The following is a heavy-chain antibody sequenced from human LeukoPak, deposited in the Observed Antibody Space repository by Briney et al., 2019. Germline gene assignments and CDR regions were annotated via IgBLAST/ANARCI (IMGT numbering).Heavy chain of an antibody. Sequence: GGSLGLSCAASRFTFSSHSMNWVRQAPGKGLEWVSYISSSSSTIYYADSVKGRFTISRDNAKNSLYLQMNSLRADDTAVYFCAKNTPGRAIDYWGQGTLVTVSS. D-gene: IGHD2-15*01. CDR2: ISSSSSTI. CDR3: AKNTPGRAIDY. J-gene: IGHJ4*02. CDR1: RFTFSSHS. V-gene: IGHV3-48*01.